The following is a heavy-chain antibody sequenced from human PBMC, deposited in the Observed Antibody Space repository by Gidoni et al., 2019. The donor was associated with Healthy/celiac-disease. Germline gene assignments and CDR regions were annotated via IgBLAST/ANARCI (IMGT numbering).Heavy chain of an antibody. D-gene: IGHD7-27*01. CDR3: ARGLGPPRPPRAEYFQH. V-gene: IGHV1-46*03. Sequence: QVQLVQSGAEVKKPGASVKVSCKASGYTFTSYYMHWVRQAPGQGLEWMGIINPSGGSTSYAQKFQGRVTMTRDTSTSTVYMELSSLRSEDTAVYYCARGLGPPRPPRAEYFQHWGQGTLVTVSS. CDR2: INPSGGST. J-gene: IGHJ1*01. CDR1: GYTFTSYY.